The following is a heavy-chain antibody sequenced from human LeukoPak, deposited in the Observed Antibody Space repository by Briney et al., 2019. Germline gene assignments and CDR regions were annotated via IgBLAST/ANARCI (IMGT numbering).Heavy chain of an antibody. CDR2: IRAYNGNT. D-gene: IGHD6-6*01. J-gene: IGHJ4*02. CDR3: ARASGIAARGYFDY. CDR1: GYTFTSYG. V-gene: IGHV1-18*01. Sequence: ASVKVSCKASGYTFTSYGTSWVRKAPGQGFEWMGWIRAYNGNTNYAQKLQGRVTMTTDTSTSTAYMELRSLRSDDTAVYYCARASGIAARGYFDYWGQGTLVTVSS.